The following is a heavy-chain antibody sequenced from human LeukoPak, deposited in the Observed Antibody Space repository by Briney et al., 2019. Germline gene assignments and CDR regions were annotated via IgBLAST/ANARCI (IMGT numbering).Heavy chain of an antibody. CDR3: ARNSHYDFWSGYYPDAFDI. CDR1: GGSFSGYY. CDR2: INHSGST. J-gene: IGHJ3*02. D-gene: IGHD3-3*01. Sequence: SETLSPTCAVYGGSFSGYYWSWIRQPPGKGLEWIGEINHSGSTNYNPSLKSRVTISVDTSKNQFSLKLSSVTAADTAVYYCARNSHYDFWSGYYPDAFDIWGQGTMVTVSS. V-gene: IGHV4-34*01.